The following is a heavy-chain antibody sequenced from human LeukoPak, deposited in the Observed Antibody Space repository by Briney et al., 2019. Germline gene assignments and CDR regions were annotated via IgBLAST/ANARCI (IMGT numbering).Heavy chain of an antibody. CDR1: GGTFSSYA. D-gene: IGHD5-24*01. CDR3: ARGVEMATTTGFDY. J-gene: IGHJ4*02. CDR2: IIPIFGTA. Sequence: SVKVSRKASGGTFSSYAISWVRQAPGQGLEWMGGIIPIFGTANYAQKFQGRVTITTDESTSTAYMELSSLRSEDTAVYYCARGVEMATTTGFDYWGQGTLVTVSS. V-gene: IGHV1-69*05.